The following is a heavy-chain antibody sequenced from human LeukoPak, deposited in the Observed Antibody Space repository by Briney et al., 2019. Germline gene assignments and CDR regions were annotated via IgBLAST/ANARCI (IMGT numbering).Heavy chain of an antibody. D-gene: IGHD2-21*02. J-gene: IGHJ3*02. Sequence: GGSLRLSCAASGFNVSSNYMGWVRQAPGKGLEWVSVIYRGGSTYYADSVKGRFTISRDNSKNTLYLQMDSLRAEDTAVYYCARDRGCGDCYPPANDAFDIWGQGTMVTVSS. CDR2: IYRGGST. CDR1: GFNVSSNY. V-gene: IGHV3-66*01. CDR3: ARDRGCGDCYPPANDAFDI.